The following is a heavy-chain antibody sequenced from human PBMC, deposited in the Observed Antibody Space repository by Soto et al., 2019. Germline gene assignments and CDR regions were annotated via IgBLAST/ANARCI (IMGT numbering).Heavy chain of an antibody. CDR3: AKEWNDYASPFDY. D-gene: IGHD1-1*01. CDR2: ISYDGSNK. Sequence: QVQLVESGGGVVQPGRSLRLSCAASGFAFSSYAMHWVRQAPGKGLEWVAIISYDGSNKYYADSVKGRFTISRANSKNTLYLQMNSLRAEDTALYYCAKEWNDYASPFDYWGQGTLVTVSS. J-gene: IGHJ4*02. CDR1: GFAFSSYA. V-gene: IGHV3-30-3*02.